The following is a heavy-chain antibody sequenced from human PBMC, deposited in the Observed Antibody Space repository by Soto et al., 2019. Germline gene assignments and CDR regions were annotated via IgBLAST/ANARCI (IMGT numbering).Heavy chain of an antibody. CDR1: GFPFGDYY. J-gene: IGHJ6*02. CDR2: IGNSGSPI. Sequence: LRLSCAASGFPFGDYYMSWIRQAPRKGLEWISHIGNSGSPIFYADSVKGRFTIYRDNAKNSLYLQMNSLRAEDTAVYYCARWDFWTGFSYTYYHPMDVWGQGTTVTVSS. D-gene: IGHD3-3*01. V-gene: IGHV3-11*01. CDR3: ARWDFWTGFSYTYYHPMDV.